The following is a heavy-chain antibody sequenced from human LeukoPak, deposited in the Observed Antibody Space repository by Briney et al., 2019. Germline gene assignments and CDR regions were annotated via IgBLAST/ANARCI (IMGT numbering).Heavy chain of an antibody. CDR1: GFTFSSYA. CDR2: ISGSGGST. V-gene: IGHV3-23*01. Sequence: GGSLRLSCAASGFTFSSYAMSWVRQAPGKGLEWVSAISGSGGSTYYADSVRGWFTISRDNSKNTLYLQMNSLRAEDTAVYYCAKSLDDFWSGYLGWYFDLWGRGTLVTVSS. J-gene: IGHJ2*01. CDR3: AKSLDDFWSGYLGWYFDL. D-gene: IGHD3-3*01.